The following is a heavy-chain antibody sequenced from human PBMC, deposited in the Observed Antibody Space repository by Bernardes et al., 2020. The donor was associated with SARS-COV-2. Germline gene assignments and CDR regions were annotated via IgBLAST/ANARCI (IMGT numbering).Heavy chain of an antibody. CDR1: GFTFSSYW. V-gene: IGHV3-74*01. D-gene: IGHD6-19*01. J-gene: IGHJ2*01. Sequence: GGSLRLSCAASGFTFSSYWMHWVRQAPGKGLVWVSRINSDGSSTSYADSVKGRFTISRDNAKNTLYLQMNSLRAEDTAVYYCARDSGYSSGWYSDWYFDLWGRGTLVTVSS. CDR2: INSDGSST. CDR3: ARDSGYSSGWYSDWYFDL.